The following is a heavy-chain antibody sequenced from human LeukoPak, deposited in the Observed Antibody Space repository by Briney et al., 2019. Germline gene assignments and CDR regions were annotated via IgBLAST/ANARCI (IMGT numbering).Heavy chain of an antibody. CDR2: INPSGGST. CDR1: GYTFTCYY. Sequence: GASVKVSCKASGYTFTCYYMHWVRQAPGQGLEWMGIINPSGGSTSYAQKFQGRVTMTRDTSTSTVYMELSSLRSEDTAVYYCAREKRYSGYGTQAYGMDVWGQGTTVTVSS. CDR3: AREKRYSGYGTQAYGMDV. V-gene: IGHV1-46*01. J-gene: IGHJ6*02. D-gene: IGHD5-12*01.